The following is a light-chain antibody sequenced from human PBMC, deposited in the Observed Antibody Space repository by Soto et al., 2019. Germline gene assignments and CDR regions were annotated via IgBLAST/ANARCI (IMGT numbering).Light chain of an antibody. CDR1: QSVISN. V-gene: IGKV3-15*01. CDR3: QQYNTLPWT. Sequence: EIVMTQSPATLSVSPGERATLSCRASQSVISNLDWYQRQRGQATRRLICYASTRAPGIPSGFSGSGSGTEFTLTISSLQSEDFAGYYCQQYNTLPWTFGQGTDVEIK. J-gene: IGKJ1*01. CDR2: YAS.